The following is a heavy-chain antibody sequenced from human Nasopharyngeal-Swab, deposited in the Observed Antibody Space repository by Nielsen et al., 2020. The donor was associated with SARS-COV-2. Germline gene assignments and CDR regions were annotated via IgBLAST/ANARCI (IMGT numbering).Heavy chain of an antibody. CDR3: ARPYYYDSSGYLVAFDI. D-gene: IGHD3-22*01. CDR2: ITPIFGTA. V-gene: IGHV1-69*13. CDR1: GGTFSSYA. J-gene: IGHJ3*02. Sequence: SVKVSCKASGGTFSSYAISWVRQARGQGLEWMGGITPIFGTANYAQKFQGRVTITADESTSTAYMELSSLRSEDTAVYYCARPYYYDSSGYLVAFDIWGQGTMVTVSS.